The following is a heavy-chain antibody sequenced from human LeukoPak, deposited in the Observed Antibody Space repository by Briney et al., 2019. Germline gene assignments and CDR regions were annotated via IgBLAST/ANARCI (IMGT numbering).Heavy chain of an antibody. CDR3: ARDLHSYVAMDV. CDR1: GFPFSSYA. J-gene: IGHJ6*02. CDR2: IRSNNKP. Sequence: GGSLRLSCAASGFPFSSYAMPWLRQAPGKGLEWVSSIRSNNKPHYSESGKGRFAISRDNSKNTLFLQLDSLRAEDTALYYCARDLHSYVAMDVWGQGTTVTVSS. D-gene: IGHD3-10*02. V-gene: IGHV3-23*05.